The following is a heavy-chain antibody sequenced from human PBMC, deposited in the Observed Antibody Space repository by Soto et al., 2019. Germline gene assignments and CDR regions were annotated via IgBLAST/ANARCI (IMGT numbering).Heavy chain of an antibody. D-gene: IGHD1-7*01. V-gene: IGHV3-23*01. J-gene: IGHJ4*02. CDR3: AKGTLPTTQRKYYFDY. CDR1: GFTFSSYA. Sequence: SLRLSCAASGFTFSSYAMSWVRQAPGKGLEWVSAISGSGGSTYYADSVKGRFTISRDNSKNTLYLQMNSLRAEDTAVYYCAKGTLPTTQRKYYFDYWGQGTLVTVSS. CDR2: ISGSGGST.